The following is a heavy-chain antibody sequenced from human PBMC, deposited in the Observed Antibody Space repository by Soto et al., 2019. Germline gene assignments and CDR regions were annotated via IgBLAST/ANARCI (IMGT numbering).Heavy chain of an antibody. J-gene: IGHJ4*02. CDR2: ISYDGSNK. Sequence: QVQLVESGGGVVQPGRSLRLSCAASGFTFSSYGMHWVRQAPGKGLEWVAVISYDGSNKYYADSVKGRFTISRDNSKNTLYLQMNSLRAEETAVYYCATTGYCSGGSCYLLGASNGDYWGQGTLVTVSA. CDR3: ATTGYCSGGSCYLLGASNGDY. D-gene: IGHD2-15*01. V-gene: IGHV3-30*03. CDR1: GFTFSSYG.